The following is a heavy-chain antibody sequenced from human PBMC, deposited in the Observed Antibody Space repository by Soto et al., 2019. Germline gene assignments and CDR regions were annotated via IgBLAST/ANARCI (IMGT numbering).Heavy chain of an antibody. CDR1: GFTFSTYW. J-gene: IGHJ6*02. Sequence: AGGSLRLSCAASGFTFSTYWMSWVRRTPGKGLEWVANIKQDGTEKYYVDSVGGRLTVSRDNAKSSVYLQMNSLRVEDTAVYYCTTSPHRDSERVFVWGQGTTVTVSS. CDR2: IKQDGTEK. D-gene: IGHD1-26*01. V-gene: IGHV3-7*01. CDR3: TTSPHRDSERVFV.